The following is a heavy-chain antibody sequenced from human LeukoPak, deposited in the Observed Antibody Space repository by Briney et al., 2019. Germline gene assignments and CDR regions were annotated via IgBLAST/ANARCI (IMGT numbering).Heavy chain of an antibody. CDR1: GGSISSYY. CDR2: INHSGST. Sequence: KRSETLSLTCTVSGGSISSYYWSWIRQPPGKGLEWIGEINHSGSTNYNPSLKSRVTISVDTSKNQFSLKLSSVTAADTAVYYCARAYSSSWLVSPDWFDPWGQGTLVTVSS. V-gene: IGHV4-34*01. CDR3: ARAYSSSWLVSPDWFDP. J-gene: IGHJ5*02. D-gene: IGHD6-13*01.